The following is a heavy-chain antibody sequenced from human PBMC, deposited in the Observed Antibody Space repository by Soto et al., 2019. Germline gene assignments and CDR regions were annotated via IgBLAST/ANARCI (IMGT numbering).Heavy chain of an antibody. D-gene: IGHD3-22*01. J-gene: IGHJ3*02. CDR3: ARDHYDSSGYYYDAFDI. V-gene: IGHV1-18*04. Sequence: ASVKVSCKASGYTFTSYGISWVRQAPGQGLEWIGWISAYNGNTNYAQKLQGRVTMTTDTSTSTAYMELRSLRSDDTAVYYCARDHYDSSGYYYDAFDIWGQGTMVTVSS. CDR1: GYTFTSYG. CDR2: ISAYNGNT.